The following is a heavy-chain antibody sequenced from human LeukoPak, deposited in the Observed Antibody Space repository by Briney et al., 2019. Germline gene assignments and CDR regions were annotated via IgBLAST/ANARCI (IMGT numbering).Heavy chain of an antibody. Sequence: ASVKVSCTASGGTFSSYAISWVRQAPGQGLEWMGRIIPILGIANYAQTFQGRVTITADKSTSTAYMELSSLRSEDAAVYYCARDTWMVRGVSNWFDPWGQGTLVTVSS. CDR1: GGTFSSYA. J-gene: IGHJ5*02. CDR3: ARDTWMVRGVSNWFDP. V-gene: IGHV1-69*04. CDR2: IIPILGIA. D-gene: IGHD3-10*01.